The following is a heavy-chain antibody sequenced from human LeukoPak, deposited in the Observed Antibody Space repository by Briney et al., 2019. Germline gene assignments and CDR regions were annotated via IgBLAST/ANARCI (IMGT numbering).Heavy chain of an antibody. CDR2: IYYSGST. CDR3: ARGRQLWLSPFFYY. J-gene: IGHJ4*02. CDR1: GGSITSYY. D-gene: IGHD5-18*01. V-gene: IGHV4-59*01. Sequence: SETLSLTCTVSGGSITSYYWSWIRQSPGKGLEWIGYIYYSGSTNYNPSLKSRVTISVDTSKNKFSLRLSSVTAADTAVYYCARGRQLWLSPFFYYWGQGTLVTVSS.